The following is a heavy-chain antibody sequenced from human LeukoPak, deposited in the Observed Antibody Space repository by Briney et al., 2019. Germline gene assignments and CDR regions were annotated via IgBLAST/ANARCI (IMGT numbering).Heavy chain of an antibody. V-gene: IGHV1-8*01. CDR1: GYTFTSYD. CDR3: ARATRIAATSTYYTYYVDV. D-gene: IGHD6-13*01. Sequence: ASVKVSCKASGYTFTSYDINWVRQATGQGLEWMGWMNPNSGNTGYAQKFQGRVTMTRNTSISTAYMELSSLRSEDTAIYYCARATRIAATSTYYTYYVDVWGKGTTVTVSS. CDR2: MNPNSGNT. J-gene: IGHJ6*03.